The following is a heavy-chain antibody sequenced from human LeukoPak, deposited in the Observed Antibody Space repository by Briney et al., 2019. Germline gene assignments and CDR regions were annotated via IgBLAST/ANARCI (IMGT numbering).Heavy chain of an antibody. CDR3: AKGEGSGWGFDP. Sequence: PGGSLRLSCAASGFTFSSYAMSWVRQAPGKGLEWVSAISGSGGSTYYADSVKGRFTISRDNSKNTLYLQTNSLRAEDTAVYYCAKGEGSGWGFDPWGQGTLVTVSS. V-gene: IGHV3-23*01. CDR1: GFTFSSYA. CDR2: ISGSGGST. J-gene: IGHJ5*02. D-gene: IGHD6-19*01.